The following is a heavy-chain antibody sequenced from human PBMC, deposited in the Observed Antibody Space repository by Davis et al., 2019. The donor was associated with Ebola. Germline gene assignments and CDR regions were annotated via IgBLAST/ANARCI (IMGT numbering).Heavy chain of an antibody. V-gene: IGHV4-39*07. CDR2: IYYSGST. Sequence: MPSETLSLTCTVSGGSISSSSYYWGWIRQPPGKGLEWIGYIYYSGSTYYNPSLKSRVTISVDTSKNQFSLKLTSVTAADTAMYYCARDFGWWNSGSPNRFFDLWGRGTLVTVSS. D-gene: IGHD1-26*01. CDR1: GGSISSSSYY. CDR3: ARDFGWWNSGSPNRFFDL. J-gene: IGHJ2*01.